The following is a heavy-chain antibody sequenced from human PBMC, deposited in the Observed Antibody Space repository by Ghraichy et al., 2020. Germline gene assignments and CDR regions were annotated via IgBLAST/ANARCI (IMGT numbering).Heavy chain of an antibody. Sequence: GGSLRLSCAASGFTFDDYAMHWVRQAPGKGLEWVSGISWNSGSIGYADSVKGRFTISRDNAKNSLYLQMNSLRAEDTALYYCAKDAGRYCSSTSCYGDVWGQGTTVTVSS. J-gene: IGHJ6*02. D-gene: IGHD2-2*01. CDR2: ISWNSGSI. V-gene: IGHV3-9*01. CDR3: AKDAGRYCSSTSCYGDV. CDR1: GFTFDDYA.